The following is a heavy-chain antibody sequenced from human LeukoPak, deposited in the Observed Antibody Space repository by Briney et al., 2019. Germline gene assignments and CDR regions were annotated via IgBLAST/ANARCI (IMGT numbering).Heavy chain of an antibody. Sequence: SVKVSCKASGFTFTSSAMQWVRQARGQRLEWIGWIVVGSGNTNYAQKFQERVTITRDMSTSTAYMELSSLRSEDTAVYYCAADPDSRWAFDIWGQGTMVTVSS. CDR1: GFTFTSSA. J-gene: IGHJ3*02. CDR3: AADPDSRWAFDI. V-gene: IGHV1-58*02. D-gene: IGHD4-23*01. CDR2: IVVGSGNT.